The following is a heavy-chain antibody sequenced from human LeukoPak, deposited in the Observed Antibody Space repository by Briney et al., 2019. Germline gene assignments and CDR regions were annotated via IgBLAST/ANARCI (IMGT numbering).Heavy chain of an antibody. V-gene: IGHV4-59*08. D-gene: IGHD2-2*01. J-gene: IGHJ6*03. CDR3: AGVVVPAAIAYYYYYMDV. Sequence: PSETLSLTCTVSGGSISSYYWSWIRPPPGKGLEWIGYIYYSGSTNYNPSLKSRVTISVDTSKNQFSLKLSSVTAADTAVYYCAGVVVPAAIAYYYYYMDVWGKGTTVTVSS. CDR1: GGSISSYY. CDR2: IYYSGST.